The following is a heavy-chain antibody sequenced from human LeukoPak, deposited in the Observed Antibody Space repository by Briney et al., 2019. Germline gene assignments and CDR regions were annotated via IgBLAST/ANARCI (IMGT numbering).Heavy chain of an antibody. Sequence: SVKVSCKASGGTFSSYAISWVRQAPGQGLEWMGGIIPIFGTANYAQKFQGRVMITADESTSTAYMELSSLRSEDTAVYYCARAPPRVAATLAFDYWGQGTLVTVSS. V-gene: IGHV1-69*13. CDR2: IIPIFGTA. D-gene: IGHD2-15*01. J-gene: IGHJ4*02. CDR3: ARAPPRVAATLAFDY. CDR1: GGTFSSYA.